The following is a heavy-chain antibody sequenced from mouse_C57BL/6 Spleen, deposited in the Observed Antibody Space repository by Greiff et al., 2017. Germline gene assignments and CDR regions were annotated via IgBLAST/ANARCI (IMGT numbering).Heavy chain of an antibody. D-gene: IGHD1-1*01. Sequence: QVQLQQSGAELVKPGASVKISCKASGYAFSSYWMNWVKQRPGKGLEWIGQIYPGDGDTNYNGKFKGKATLTADKSSSTAYMQLSSLTSEDSAVYFWARGITTVVAEYWGQGTTLTVSS. CDR3: ARGITTVVAEY. V-gene: IGHV1-80*01. CDR2: IYPGDGDT. CDR1: GYAFSSYW. J-gene: IGHJ2*01.